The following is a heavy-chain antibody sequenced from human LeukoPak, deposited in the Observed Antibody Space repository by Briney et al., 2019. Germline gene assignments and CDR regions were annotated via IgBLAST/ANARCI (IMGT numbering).Heavy chain of an antibody. CDR1: GYSISSNHW. D-gene: IGHD3-3*02. Sequence: SETLSLTCAVSGYSISSNHWWGWIRQPPGKGLEWIGYIFYAGSTYYNPSLKSRVTMSVDTSKNQFSLRLSSVTAVDTAVYYCARIGPIFGAAWVDYWGQGTLVSVSS. CDR2: IFYAGST. CDR3: ARIGPIFGAAWVDY. V-gene: IGHV4-28*01. J-gene: IGHJ4*02.